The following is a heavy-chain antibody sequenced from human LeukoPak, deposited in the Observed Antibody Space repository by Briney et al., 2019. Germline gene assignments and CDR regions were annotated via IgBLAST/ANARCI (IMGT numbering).Heavy chain of an antibody. Sequence: GASVKVSCKASGYTFTSYGISWVRQAPGQGLEWMGWISAYNGNTNYAQKLQGRVTMTTDTSTSTAYMELRSLRSDDTAVYYCARGTRDDILTGSGFDPWGQGTLVTVSS. D-gene: IGHD3-9*01. CDR3: ARGTRDDILTGSGFDP. J-gene: IGHJ5*02. CDR2: ISAYNGNT. V-gene: IGHV1-18*01. CDR1: GYTFTSYG.